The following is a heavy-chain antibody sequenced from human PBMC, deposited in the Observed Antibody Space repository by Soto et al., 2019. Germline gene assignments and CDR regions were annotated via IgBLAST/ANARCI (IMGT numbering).Heavy chain of an antibody. CDR1: GFTFSRYS. CDR2: ISSSSSTI. D-gene: IGHD3-10*01. CDR3: ARDDSTMVRGVKS. Sequence: EVQLVESGGGLVQPGGSLRLSCAASGFTFSRYSMNWVRQAPGKGREWVSYISSSSSTIYYADSVKGRFTISRDNAKNSLYLQMNSLRAEDTAVYYCARDDSTMVRGVKSWGQGTMVTVSS. J-gene: IGHJ3*01. V-gene: IGHV3-48*01.